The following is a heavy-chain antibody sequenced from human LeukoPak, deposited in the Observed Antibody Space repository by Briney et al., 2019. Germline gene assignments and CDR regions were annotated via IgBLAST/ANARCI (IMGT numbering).Heavy chain of an antibody. CDR3: ARDQMITFGGVIVAFDY. CDR2: LYWNDDNT. D-gene: IGHD3-16*02. CDR1: GFTFDDYG. Sequence: GGSLRLSCAASGFTFDDYGMSWVRQAPGKGREGVFGLYWNDDNTGYADSVKGRFTIYRDNAKNSLYLKMNSLRAEDTALYYCARDQMITFGGVIVAFDYWGQGTLVTVSS. V-gene: IGHV3-20*04. J-gene: IGHJ4*02.